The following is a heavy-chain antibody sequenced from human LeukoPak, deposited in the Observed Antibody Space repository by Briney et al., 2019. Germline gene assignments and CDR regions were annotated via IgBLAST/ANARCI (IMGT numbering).Heavy chain of an antibody. CDR3: ARVRVDWLSKTKYFDY. Sequence: GGSLRLSCAASGYTFTSYWMHGVRQAPGKGLVWVSRINSDGSSTSYADSVKGRFTISRDNAKNTLYLQMNSLRAEDTAVYYCARVRVDWLSKTKYFDYWGQGTLVTVSS. V-gene: IGHV3-74*01. CDR1: GYTFTSYW. D-gene: IGHD3-9*01. J-gene: IGHJ4*02. CDR2: INSDGSST.